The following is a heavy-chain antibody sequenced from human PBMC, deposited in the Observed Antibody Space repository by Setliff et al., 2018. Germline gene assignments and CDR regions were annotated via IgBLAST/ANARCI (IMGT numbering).Heavy chain of an antibody. Sequence: ETLSLTCNVSGASINTGTYYWAWIRQPPGKGLEWIGRIHYGGTTYYNASLKSRVTISVDASKRQFSLKLTSVTAADTAVYYCARMSGFLYMDVWGKGTTVTVSS. D-gene: IGHD3-3*01. J-gene: IGHJ6*03. CDR3: ARMSGFLYMDV. CDR2: IHYGGTT. V-gene: IGHV4-39*01. CDR1: GASINTGTYY.